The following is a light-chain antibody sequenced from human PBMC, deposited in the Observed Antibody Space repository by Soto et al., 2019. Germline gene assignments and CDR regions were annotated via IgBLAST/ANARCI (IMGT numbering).Light chain of an antibody. CDR3: QQFNIYPT. J-gene: IGKJ5*01. CDR1: QGISSA. V-gene: IGKV1-13*02. CDR2: DAA. Sequence: AIQLTQSPSSLSASVGDRVTITCRASQGISSALAWYQQKPGKAPKLLIYDAASLESGVPSRFSGSGSGTDFTLSIISLQPEDFATYYCQQFNIYPTFGQGTRLEIK.